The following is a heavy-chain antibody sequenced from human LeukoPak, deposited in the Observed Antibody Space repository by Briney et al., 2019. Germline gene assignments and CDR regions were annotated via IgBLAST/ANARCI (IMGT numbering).Heavy chain of an antibody. J-gene: IGHJ4*02. CDR2: ISGSGGST. D-gene: IGHD2-15*01. CDR1: GFTFSSYA. V-gene: IGHV3-23*01. CDR3: AKVVARDIVVVVAATYYFDY. Sequence: PGGSLRLSCAASGFTFSSYAMSWVRQAPGKGLEWVSAISGSGGSTYYADSVKGRFTISRDSSKNTLYLQMNSLRAEDTAVYYCAKVVARDIVVVVAATYYFDYWGQRTLVTVSS.